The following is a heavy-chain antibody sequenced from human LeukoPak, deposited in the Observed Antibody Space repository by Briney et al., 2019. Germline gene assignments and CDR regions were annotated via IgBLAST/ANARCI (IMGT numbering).Heavy chain of an antibody. V-gene: IGHV1-2*04. Sequence: ASVKVSCKASGYTFTGYYMHWVRQAPGQGLEWMGWINPNSGGTNYAQKFQGWVTMTRDTSISTAYMELSRLRSDDTAVYYCARSDYGDPDAFDIWGQGTMVTVSS. D-gene: IGHD4-17*01. CDR3: ARSDYGDPDAFDI. CDR1: GYTFTGYY. CDR2: INPNSGGT. J-gene: IGHJ3*02.